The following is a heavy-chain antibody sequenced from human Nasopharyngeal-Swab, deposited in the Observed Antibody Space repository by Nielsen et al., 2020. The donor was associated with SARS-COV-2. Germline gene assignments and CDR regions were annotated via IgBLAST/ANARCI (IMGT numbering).Heavy chain of an antibody. J-gene: IGHJ2*01. CDR3: ARDSSGYWAWYFDL. D-gene: IGHD3-22*01. V-gene: IGHV4-61*02. CDR1: GGSISSGSYY. Sequence: SETLSLTCTVSGGSISSGSYYWSWIRQPAGKGLEWIGRIYTSRSTNYNPSLKSRVTISVDTSKDQFSLKLSSVTAADTAVYYCARDSSGYWAWYFDLWGRGTLVTVSS. CDR2: IYTSRST.